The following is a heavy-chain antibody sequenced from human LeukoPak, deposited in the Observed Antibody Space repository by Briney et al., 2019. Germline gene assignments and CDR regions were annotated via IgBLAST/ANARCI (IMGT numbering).Heavy chain of an antibody. Sequence: PSETLSLTCTVSGGSISSYYWSWIRQPPGKGLEWIGYIYYSGSTNYNPSLKSGVTISVDTSKNQFSLKLSSVTAADTAVYYCARVTYGSGSYLFDYWGQGTLVTVSS. D-gene: IGHD3-10*01. V-gene: IGHV4-59*01. J-gene: IGHJ4*02. CDR2: IYYSGST. CDR1: GGSISSYY. CDR3: ARVTYGSGSYLFDY.